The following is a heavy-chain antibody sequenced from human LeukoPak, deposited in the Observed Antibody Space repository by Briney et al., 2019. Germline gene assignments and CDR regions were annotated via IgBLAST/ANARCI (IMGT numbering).Heavy chain of an antibody. V-gene: IGHV1-69*04. CDR1: GGTFSSYA. D-gene: IGHD2-8*01. J-gene: IGHJ5*02. Sequence: GASVKVSCKASGGTFSSYAISWVRPAPGQGLEWMGRIIPILGIANYAQKFQGRVTITADKSTSTAYMELSSLRSEDTAVYYCARPPGYCTNGVCYNNWFDPWGQGNPGHRLL. CDR2: IIPILGIA. CDR3: ARPPGYCTNGVCYNNWFDP.